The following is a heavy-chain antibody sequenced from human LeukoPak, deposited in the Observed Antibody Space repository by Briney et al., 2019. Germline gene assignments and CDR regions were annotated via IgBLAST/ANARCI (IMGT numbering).Heavy chain of an antibody. CDR2: IYYSGST. CDR3: ARGRLRKDY. Sequence: PSGTLSLTCTVSGGSISSYYWSWIRQPPGKGLEWIGYIYYSGSTNYNPSLKSRLTMSVDTSKNQFSLRLSSVTAADTAVYYCARGRLRKDYWGQGTLVTVSS. V-gene: IGHV4-59*01. CDR1: GGSISSYY. J-gene: IGHJ4*02. D-gene: IGHD5-12*01.